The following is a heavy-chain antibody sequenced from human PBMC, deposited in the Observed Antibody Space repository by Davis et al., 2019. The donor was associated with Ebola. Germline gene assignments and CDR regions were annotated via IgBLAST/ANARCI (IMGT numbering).Heavy chain of an antibody. V-gene: IGHV3-74*01. J-gene: IGHJ6*04. CDR1: GFAFSNSW. CDR2: INTDGSFT. Sequence: GESLKISCAASGFAFSNSWMHWVRQAPGKGLVWVSRINTDGSFTDYADSVKGRFSISRDSTSNTLYLQMNGLRAEDAAVYYCARISWASRGMDVWGKGTTVTVSS. CDR3: ARISWASRGMDV.